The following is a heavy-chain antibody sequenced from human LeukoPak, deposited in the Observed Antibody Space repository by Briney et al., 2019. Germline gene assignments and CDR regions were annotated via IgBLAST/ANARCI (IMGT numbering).Heavy chain of an antibody. J-gene: IGHJ5*02. Sequence: GASVKVSCKASGYTFTGYYMHWVRQAPGQGLEWMGWINPNSGGTNYAQKFQGRVTMTRDTSISTAYMELSRLRSDDTAVYYCARGYYDSSGSTQNNWFDPWGQGTLVTVSS. CDR3: ARGYYDSSGSTQNNWFDP. CDR2: INPNSGGT. CDR1: GYTFTGYY. D-gene: IGHD3-22*01. V-gene: IGHV1-2*02.